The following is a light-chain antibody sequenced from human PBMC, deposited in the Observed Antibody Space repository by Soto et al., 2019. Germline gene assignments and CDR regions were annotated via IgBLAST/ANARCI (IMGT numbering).Light chain of an antibody. CDR2: RVS. CDR1: QSLVKTDGITY. Sequence: DVVMSQSPLSLPVTLDQPASISCRSSQSLVKTDGITYLNWFHQRPGQSPRRLINRVSRRDSGVPDRFSGSGSGTDFTLKISRVEAEDVGVYYCMQGTSWPWTFGQGTKVDIK. V-gene: IGKV2-30*01. J-gene: IGKJ1*01. CDR3: MQGTSWPWT.